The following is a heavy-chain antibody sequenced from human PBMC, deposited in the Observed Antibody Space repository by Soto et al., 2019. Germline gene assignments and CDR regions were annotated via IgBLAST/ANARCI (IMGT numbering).Heavy chain of an antibody. D-gene: IGHD6-19*01. Sequence: PGGSLRLSCAASGFTFSSYAMSWVRQAPGKGLEWVSAISGSGGSTYYADSVKGRFTISRDNSKNTLYLQMNSLRAEDTAVYYCAKDQLGQWGDPNYFDYWGQGTLVTVSS. CDR2: ISGSGGST. CDR3: AKDQLGQWGDPNYFDY. J-gene: IGHJ4*02. V-gene: IGHV3-23*01. CDR1: GFTFSSYA.